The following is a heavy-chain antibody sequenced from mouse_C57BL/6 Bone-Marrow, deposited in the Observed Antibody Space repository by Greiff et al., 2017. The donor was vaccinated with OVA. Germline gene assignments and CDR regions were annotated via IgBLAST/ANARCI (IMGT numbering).Heavy chain of an antibody. D-gene: IGHD2-12*01. J-gene: IGHJ4*01. CDR3: ARDGGIYSPYAMDY. V-gene: IGHV5-16*01. Sequence: EVKLMESEGGLVQPGSSMKLSCTASGFTFSDYYMAWVRQVPEKGLEWVANINYDGSSTYYLDSLKSRFIISRDNAKNILYLQMSSLKSEDTATYYCARDGGIYSPYAMDYWGQGTSVTVSS. CDR2: INYDGSST. CDR1: GFTFSDYY.